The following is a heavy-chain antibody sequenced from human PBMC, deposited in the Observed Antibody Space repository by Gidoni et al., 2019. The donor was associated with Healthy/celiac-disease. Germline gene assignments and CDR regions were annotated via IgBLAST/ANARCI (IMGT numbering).Heavy chain of an antibody. CDR3: ARVLCSGGSCYSDY. J-gene: IGHJ4*02. V-gene: IGHV4-4*07. CDR1: GGSISSYY. Sequence: QVQLQESGPGLVKPSETLSLTCTVSGGSISSYYWSWIRQPAGKGLEWIGRFYTSGSTNYNPSLKSRVTMSVDTSKNQFSLKLSSVTAADTAVYYCARVLCSGGSCYSDYWGQGTLVTVSS. CDR2: FYTSGST. D-gene: IGHD2-15*01.